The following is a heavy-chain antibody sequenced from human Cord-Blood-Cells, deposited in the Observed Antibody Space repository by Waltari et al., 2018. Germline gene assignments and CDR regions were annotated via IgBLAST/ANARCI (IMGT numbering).Heavy chain of an antibody. CDR1: GFTVSSNY. CDR2: IYSGGST. V-gene: IGHV3-66*01. Sequence: EVQLVESGGGLVQPGGSLRLSCAASGFTVSSNYMSWVPQAPGKGLEWVSVIYSGGSTYYADSVKGRFTISRDNSKNTLYLQMNSLRAEDTAVYYCARDRGYYDFWSGYDYWGQGTLVTVSS. D-gene: IGHD3-3*01. CDR3: ARDRGYYDFWSGYDY. J-gene: IGHJ4*02.